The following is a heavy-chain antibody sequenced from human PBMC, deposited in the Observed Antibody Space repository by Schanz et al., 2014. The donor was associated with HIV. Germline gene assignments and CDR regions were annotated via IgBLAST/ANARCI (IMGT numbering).Heavy chain of an antibody. V-gene: IGHV3-23*01. J-gene: IGHJ4*02. D-gene: IGHD3-22*01. CDR3: AKGVLRDYHDSSGYPR. CDR1: EFIFTSYA. CDR2: ITDNGADA. Sequence: EVRLLESGGGLVQPGGSLRLSCTASEFIFTSYAMNWVRQAPGKGLEWASGITDNGADAYYADSVKGRLTISRDNSKNTLSLQMNSLRAEDTAVYYCAKGVLRDYHDSSGYPRWGQGTLVTVSS.